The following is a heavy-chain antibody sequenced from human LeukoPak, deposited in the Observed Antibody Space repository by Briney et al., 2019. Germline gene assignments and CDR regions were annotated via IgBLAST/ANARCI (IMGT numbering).Heavy chain of an antibody. D-gene: IGHD2-21*01. CDR1: GFTFSTYW. V-gene: IGHV3-23*01. Sequence: PGGSLRLSCTASGFTFSTYWMNWVRQAPGKGLEWVSAISSTDAGTYHADSVRGRFTISRDSSKNTLYLQMNSLRAEDAAVYYCAKAPVTSCRGAYCYPFDYWGQGTLVTVSS. J-gene: IGHJ4*02. CDR2: ISSTDAGT. CDR3: AKAPVTSCRGAYCYPFDY.